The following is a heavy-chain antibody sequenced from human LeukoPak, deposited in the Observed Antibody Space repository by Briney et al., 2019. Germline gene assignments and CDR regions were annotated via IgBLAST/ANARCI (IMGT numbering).Heavy chain of an antibody. CDR2: ISSSSSYI. CDR3: ARAEPPYCSGGSCYYYYYGMDV. CDR1: GFTFSSYS. D-gene: IGHD2-15*01. J-gene: IGHJ6*02. V-gene: IGHV3-21*01. Sequence: GGSLRLSCAASGFTFSSYSMNWVRQAPGKGLEWVSSISSSSSYIYYADSVKGRFTISRDNAKNSLCLQMNSLRAEDTAVYYCARAEPPYCSGGSCYYYYYGMDVWGQGTTVTVSS.